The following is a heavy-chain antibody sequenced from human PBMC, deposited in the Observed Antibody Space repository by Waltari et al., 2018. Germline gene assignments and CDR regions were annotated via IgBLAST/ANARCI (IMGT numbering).Heavy chain of an antibody. J-gene: IGHJ3*02. D-gene: IGHD5-12*01. CDR2: ISGRGGST. Sequence: VHLLESGGGLIQPGGSLRLSCAASGFTFSSYAMSWVRQAPGNGLDWVSAISGRGGSTYYADSVKGRFTISRDNSKNTLYLQMNSLRAEDTAVYYCAKDGRNGYNEDAFDIWGQGTMVTVSS. V-gene: IGHV3-23*01. CDR3: AKDGRNGYNEDAFDI. CDR1: GFTFSSYA.